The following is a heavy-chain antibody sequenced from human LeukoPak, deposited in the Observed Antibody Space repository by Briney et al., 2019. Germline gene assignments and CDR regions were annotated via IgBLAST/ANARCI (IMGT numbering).Heavy chain of an antibody. CDR1: GGSFSGYY. Sequence: SETLSLTCAVYGGSFSGYYWSWIRQPPGKGLEWIGEINHSGSTNYNPSLKSRVTISVDTSKNQFSLKLSSVTAADTAVYYCARGVASSWYFSRTKYGMDVWGQGTTVTVSS. CDR3: ARGVASSWYFSRTKYGMDV. CDR2: INHSGST. D-gene: IGHD6-13*01. V-gene: IGHV4-34*01. J-gene: IGHJ6*02.